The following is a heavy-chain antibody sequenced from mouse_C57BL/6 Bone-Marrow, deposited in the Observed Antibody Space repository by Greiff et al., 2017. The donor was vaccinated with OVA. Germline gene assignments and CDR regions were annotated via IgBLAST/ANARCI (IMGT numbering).Heavy chain of an antibody. D-gene: IGHD2-2*01. CDR2: IYPRSGNT. V-gene: IGHV1-81*01. CDR1: GYTFTSYG. J-gene: IGHJ4*01. CDR3: ARNGYDEGYAMDY. Sequence: VQLQQSGAELARPGASVKLSCKASGYTFTSYGISWVKQRTGQGLEWIGEIYPRSGNTYYNAKFKGKATLTADKSSSTAYLELRSLTSEDSAVYFCARNGYDEGYAMDYWGQGTSVTVSS.